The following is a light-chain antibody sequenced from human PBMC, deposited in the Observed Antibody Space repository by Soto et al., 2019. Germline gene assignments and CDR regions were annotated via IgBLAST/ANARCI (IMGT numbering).Light chain of an antibody. CDR2: SNN. Sequence: SVLTQPPSASGTPGQRVTISCSGSSSNIGSNTVNWYQQLPGTAPKLLIYSNNQRPSGVPDRFSGSKSGTSASLAISGLQYEDEADYYCAAWDDSLNGYVFGTGTNVTVL. CDR3: AAWDDSLNGYV. CDR1: SSNIGSNT. V-gene: IGLV1-44*01. J-gene: IGLJ1*01.